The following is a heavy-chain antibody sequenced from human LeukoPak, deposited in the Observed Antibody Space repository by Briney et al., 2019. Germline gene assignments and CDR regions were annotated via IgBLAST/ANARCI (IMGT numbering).Heavy chain of an antibody. CDR3: ARIAAAGTFFDY. CDR1: GYTFTSYG. CDR2: ISAYNGNT. J-gene: IGHJ4*02. V-gene: IGHV1-18*01. D-gene: IGHD6-13*01. Sequence: ASVKVSCKASGYTFTSYGISWVRQAPGQGLEWMGWISAYNGNTNYAQKLQGRVTMTTDTSTSTAYMELRSLRSDNTAVYYCARIAAAGTFFDYWGQGTLVTVSS.